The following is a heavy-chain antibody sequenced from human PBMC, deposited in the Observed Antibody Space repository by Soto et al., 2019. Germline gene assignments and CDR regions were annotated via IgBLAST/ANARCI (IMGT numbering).Heavy chain of an antibody. CDR2: ISYDESSK. CDR3: ARNTHPVLLVAAANLDY. V-gene: IGHV3-30-3*01. Sequence: QVQLVESGGGVVQPGRSLRLSCAASGFTFSSHAMHWVRQAPGKGLEWVAVISYDESSKYYADAVKGRFTISRDNSKNTLYLQMNSLRAEDTDLYYCARNTHPVLLVAAANLDYWGQGTLVTVSS. D-gene: IGHD5-12*01. J-gene: IGHJ4*02. CDR1: GFTFSSHA.